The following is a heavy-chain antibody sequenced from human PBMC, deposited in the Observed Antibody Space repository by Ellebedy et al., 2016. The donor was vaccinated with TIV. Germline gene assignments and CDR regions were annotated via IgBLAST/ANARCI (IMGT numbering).Heavy chain of an antibody. CDR2: MNPNSGNT. D-gene: IGHD6-13*01. CDR3: ARDGSSWYSWFDP. J-gene: IGHJ5*02. CDR1: GYTFTSYD. Sequence: ASVKVSXXASGYTFTSYDINWVRQATGQGLEWMGWMNPNSGNTGYAQKFQGRVTMTRNTSISTAYMELSSLRSEDTAVYYCARDGSSWYSWFDPWGQGTLVTVSS. V-gene: IGHV1-8*01.